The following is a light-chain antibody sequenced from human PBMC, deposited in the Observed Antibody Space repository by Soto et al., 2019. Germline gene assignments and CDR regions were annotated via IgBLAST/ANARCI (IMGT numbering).Light chain of an antibody. CDR2: DVS. CDR3: CSYAGTYIWI. J-gene: IGLJ2*01. CDR1: SSDVGGYNF. V-gene: IGLV2-11*01. Sequence: QSALTQPRSVSGSPGQSVTISCTGTSSDVGGYNFVSWYQQHPGNAPKLMIYDVSKRPSGVPDRFSGSKSGITASLTISGLLADDEADYYCCSYAGTYIWIFGGGTQLTVL.